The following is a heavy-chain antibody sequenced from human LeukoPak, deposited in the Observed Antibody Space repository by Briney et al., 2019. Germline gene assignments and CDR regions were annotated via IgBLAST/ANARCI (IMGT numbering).Heavy chain of an antibody. CDR2: ISGSGGST. Sequence: GGSLRISCAASGFTFSSYAMSWVRQAPGKGLEWVSAISGSGGSTYYADSVKGRFTISRDNSKNTLYLQMNSLRAEDTAVYYCAKLCGGDCYYYYYYGMDVWGQGTTVTVSS. V-gene: IGHV3-23*01. CDR3: AKLCGGDCYYYYYYGMDV. D-gene: IGHD2-21*02. J-gene: IGHJ6*02. CDR1: GFTFSSYA.